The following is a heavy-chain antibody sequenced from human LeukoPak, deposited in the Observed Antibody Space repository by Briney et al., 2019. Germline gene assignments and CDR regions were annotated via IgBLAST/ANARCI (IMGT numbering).Heavy chain of an antibody. CDR3: ATVGHSVAGTFHPKYYYYMDV. Sequence: ASVKVSCKVSGYTLTELSMHWVRQAPGKGLEWMGGFDPEDGETIYAQKFQGRVTMTEDTSTDTAYMELSSLRSEDTAVYYCATVGHSVAGTFHPKYYYYMDVWGKGTTVTVSS. CDR1: GYTLTELS. V-gene: IGHV1-24*01. CDR2: FDPEDGET. J-gene: IGHJ6*03. D-gene: IGHD6-19*01.